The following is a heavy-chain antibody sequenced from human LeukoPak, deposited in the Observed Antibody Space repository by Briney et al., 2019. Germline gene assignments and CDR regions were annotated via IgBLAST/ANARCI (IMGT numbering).Heavy chain of an antibody. V-gene: IGHV3-9*01. CDR3: AKSGFKLCHVYRNYCYYYGMDV. CDR1: GFTFDDYA. D-gene: IGHD4-11*01. Sequence: PGGSLRLSCAASGFTFDDYAMHWVRQAPGKGLEWVSGISWNSGSIGYADSVKGRFTISRDNAKNSLYLQMNSLRAEDTALYYCAKSGFKLCHVYRNYCYYYGMDVWGQGTTVTVCS. CDR2: ISWNSGSI. J-gene: IGHJ6*02.